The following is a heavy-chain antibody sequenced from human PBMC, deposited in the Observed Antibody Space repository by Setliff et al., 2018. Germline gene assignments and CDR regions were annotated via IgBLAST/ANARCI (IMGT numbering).Heavy chain of an antibody. J-gene: IGHJ4*02. CDR3: AKDYQSDSGWDFDY. D-gene: IGHD6-19*01. CDR1: GFTFDDYD. Sequence: GGSLRLSCVASGFTFDDYDMAWVRQAPGKGLEWVSGILGSDGRTYYADSVKGRFTISRDNSKSTLYLQMSSLRAEDTAVYYCAKDYQSDSGWDFDYWGQGTLVTVSS. CDR2: ILGSDGRT. V-gene: IGHV3-23*01.